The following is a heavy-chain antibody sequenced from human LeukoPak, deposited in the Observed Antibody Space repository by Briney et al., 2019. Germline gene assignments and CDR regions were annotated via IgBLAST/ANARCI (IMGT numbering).Heavy chain of an antibody. CDR1: GGTFSSYA. D-gene: IGHD3-22*01. Sequence: SVKVSCKASGGTFSSYAISWVRQAPGQGLEWMGGIIPIFGTANYAQKFQGRVTITADESTSTAYMELSSLRSEDTAVYCCARESLPYYYDSSGYYSPKGNAFDIRGQGTMVTVSS. J-gene: IGHJ3*02. CDR3: ARESLPYYYDSSGYYSPKGNAFDI. V-gene: IGHV1-69*13. CDR2: IIPIFGTA.